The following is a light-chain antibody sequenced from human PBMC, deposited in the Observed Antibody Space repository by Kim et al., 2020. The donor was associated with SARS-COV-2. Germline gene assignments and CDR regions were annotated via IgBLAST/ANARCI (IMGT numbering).Light chain of an antibody. CDR2: EVT. V-gene: IGLV2-11*01. J-gene: IGLJ2*01. Sequence: QSVTLSFTGTKNDIGRYNYVSWYQLHPGKAPKLIIYEVTRRPSGFPHRFSGSKSADTASLTISGLQTEDEADYYCCSYAGSDSFVVFGGGTQLTVL. CDR1: KNDIGRYNY. CDR3: CSYAGSDSFVV.